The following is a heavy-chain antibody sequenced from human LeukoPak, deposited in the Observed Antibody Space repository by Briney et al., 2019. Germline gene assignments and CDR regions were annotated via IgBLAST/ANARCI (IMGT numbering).Heavy chain of an antibody. CDR1: GFTLSNYG. D-gene: IGHD3-22*01. CDR2: IGGSGGGT. Sequence: PVGSLRLSCAASGFTLSNYGMSWVRQAPGKGLEWVAGIGGSGGGTNYADSVKGRFTISRDNPKNTLYLQMNSPRAEDTAVYFCAKRGVVIRVILVGFHKEAYYFDSWGQGALVTVSS. V-gene: IGHV3-23*01. CDR3: AKRGVVIRVILVGFHKEAYYFDS. J-gene: IGHJ4*02.